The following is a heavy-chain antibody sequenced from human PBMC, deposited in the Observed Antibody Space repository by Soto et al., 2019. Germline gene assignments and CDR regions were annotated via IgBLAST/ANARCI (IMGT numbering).Heavy chain of an antibody. CDR3: ARSRNGAVPDSINF. J-gene: IGHJ4*02. V-gene: IGHV3-30-3*01. Sequence: WGSLRLSCAASGFTFSRYAIHFFRHSPFEGLEWVAVISRDGSSKYYGDSVKGRFTVSRDNSNNTLYLSMTSLRPDDTAVFYCARSRNGAVPDSINFWGQGTLVTVSS. CDR1: GFTFSRYA. D-gene: IGHD2-8*01. CDR2: ISRDGSSK.